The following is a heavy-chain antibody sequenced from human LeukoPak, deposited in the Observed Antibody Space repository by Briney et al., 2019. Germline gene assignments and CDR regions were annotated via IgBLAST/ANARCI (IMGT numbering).Heavy chain of an antibody. Sequence: SETLSLTCTVSGGSISSGDYYWSWIRQPPGKGLEWIGYIYYSGSTYYNPSLKSRVTISVDTSKNQFSLKLSSVTAADTAVYYCARGGTVTTNLNPYFDYWGQGTLVTVSS. D-gene: IGHD4-17*01. CDR3: ARGGTVTTNLNPYFDY. CDR2: IYYSGST. V-gene: IGHV4-30-4*01. CDR1: GGSISSGDYY. J-gene: IGHJ4*02.